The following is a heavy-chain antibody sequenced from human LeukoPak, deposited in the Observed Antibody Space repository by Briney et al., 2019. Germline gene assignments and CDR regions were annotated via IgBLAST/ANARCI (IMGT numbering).Heavy chain of an antibody. V-gene: IGHV3-53*01. CDR2: IYSGGST. CDR1: GFTVSRNY. J-gene: IGHJ5*02. Sequence: GGSLRLSCAASGFTVSRNYMSWVRQAPGKGLEWVSVIYSGGSTYYADSVKGRFTISRDNSKNTLYLQMNSLRAEDTAVYYCARASDPWLQLTWGQGTLVTVSS. D-gene: IGHD5-24*01. CDR3: ARASDPWLQLT.